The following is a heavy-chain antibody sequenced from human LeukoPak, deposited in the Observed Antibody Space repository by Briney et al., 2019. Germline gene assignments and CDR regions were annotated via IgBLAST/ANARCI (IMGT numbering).Heavy chain of an antibody. CDR1: GYTFTGYY. Sequence: ASVKVSCKASGYTFTGYYMHWVRQAPGQGLEWMGWINPNSVGTNYAQKFQGRVTMTRDTSISTAYMELSSLRSEDTAVYYCASAPLSCCSGGSCYSCWFDPWGQGTLVTVSS. CDR3: ASAPLSCCSGGSCYSCWFDP. V-gene: IGHV1-2*02. CDR2: INPNSVGT. D-gene: IGHD2-15*01. J-gene: IGHJ5*02.